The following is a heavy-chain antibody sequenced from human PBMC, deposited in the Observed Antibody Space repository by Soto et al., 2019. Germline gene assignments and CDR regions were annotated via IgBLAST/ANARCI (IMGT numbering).Heavy chain of an antibody. CDR2: INSAGSST. V-gene: IGHV3-74*01. CDR1: GFTFSSYW. Sequence: EVQLVESGGGLVQPGGSLRLSCAASGFTFSSYWMHWVRQAPGKGLVWVSRINSAGSSTSYADSVKGRFTISRDNAKNTLYLQMNSLRAEDTAVYYCARDGYSYGLNAFDIWGQGTMVTVSS. D-gene: IGHD5-18*01. CDR3: ARDGYSYGLNAFDI. J-gene: IGHJ3*02.